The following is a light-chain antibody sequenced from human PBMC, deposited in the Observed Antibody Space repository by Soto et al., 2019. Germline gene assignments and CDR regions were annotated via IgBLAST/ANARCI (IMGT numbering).Light chain of an antibody. CDR3: QQSYTTPPIT. CDR1: QSISSY. CDR2: GAS. Sequence: DIQMTQSPSSLSASVGDRVTITCRASQSISSYLNWYQQRLGKAPKLLIFGASTLQSGVPPRFSGSGSGTEFTLTISGLQPEDFATYYCQQSYTTPPITFGQGTRLEIK. V-gene: IGKV1-39*01. J-gene: IGKJ5*01.